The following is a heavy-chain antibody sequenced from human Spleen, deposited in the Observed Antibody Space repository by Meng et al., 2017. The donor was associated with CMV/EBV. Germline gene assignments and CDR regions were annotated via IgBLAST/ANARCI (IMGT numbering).Heavy chain of an antibody. CDR3: PGSDIVVVPAAFDY. D-gene: IGHD2-2*01. J-gene: IGHJ4*02. CDR2: INPSGGST. CDR1: GYTFTSYY. V-gene: IGHV1-46*01. Sequence: ASVKVSCKASGYTFTSYYMHWVRQAPGQGLEWMGIINPSGGSTSYAQKFQGRVTMTRDTSMSTVYMELSSLRSEDTAVYYCPGSDIVVVPAAFDYWGQGTLVTVSS.